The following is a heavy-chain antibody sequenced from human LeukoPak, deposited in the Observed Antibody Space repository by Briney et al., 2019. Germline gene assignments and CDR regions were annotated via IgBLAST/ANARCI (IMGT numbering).Heavy chain of an antibody. CDR1: GGTFSSYA. CDR3: ARVGSVRGVVDWFDP. D-gene: IGHD3-10*01. J-gene: IGHJ5*02. Sequence: SVKVSCKASGGTFSSYAISWVRQAPGQGLEWMGRIIPILGIANYAQMFQGRVTITADKSTSTAYMELSSLRSEDTAVYYCARVGSVRGVVDWFDPWGQGTLVTVSS. V-gene: IGHV1-69*04. CDR2: IIPILGIA.